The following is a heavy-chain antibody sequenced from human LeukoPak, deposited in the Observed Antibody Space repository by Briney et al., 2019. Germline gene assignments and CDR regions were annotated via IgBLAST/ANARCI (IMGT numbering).Heavy chain of an antibody. J-gene: IGHJ4*02. CDR2: IYGDGRT. D-gene: IGHD3-3*01. CDR1: GFSVSNNY. V-gene: IGHV3-53*01. CDR3: ARGRGLGVVSPYFDY. Sequence: GGSLRLSCVVSGFSVSNNYIIWVRQAPGNGLEGVSVIYGDGRTSHSASVRGRFTISRDNSKNIVSLQMNNLRAEDTAVYYCARGRGLGVVSPYFDYWGQGTLVTVSS.